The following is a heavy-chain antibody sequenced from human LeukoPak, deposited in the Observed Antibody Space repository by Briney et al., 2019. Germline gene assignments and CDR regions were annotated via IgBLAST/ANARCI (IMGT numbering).Heavy chain of an antibody. J-gene: IGHJ6*02. Sequence: SETLSLTCTVSGASIANYYWTWIRQPPGKGLEWIGYIYYSGSANYNPSLKSRVTISVDTSKNQLSLKLSSVTAADTAVYYCARGYCSSTSCYRDHYYYGMDVWGQGTTVTVSS. V-gene: IGHV4-59*08. D-gene: IGHD2-2*01. CDR3: ARGYCSSTSCYRDHYYYGMDV. CDR2: IYYSGSA. CDR1: GASIANYY.